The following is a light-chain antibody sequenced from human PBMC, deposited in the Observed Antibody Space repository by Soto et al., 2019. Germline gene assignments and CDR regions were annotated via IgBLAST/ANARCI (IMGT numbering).Light chain of an antibody. Sequence: EIVLTQSPATLSLSPGERATLSCRASQSVSTYLGWYQEKPGQPPRLLISEASKRATGIPARFSGSGSGTDFTLTISGLEPEDFAVYFCQQRYNWPHTFGQGTKLEI. CDR1: QSVSTY. V-gene: IGKV3-11*01. J-gene: IGKJ2*01. CDR3: QQRYNWPHT. CDR2: EAS.